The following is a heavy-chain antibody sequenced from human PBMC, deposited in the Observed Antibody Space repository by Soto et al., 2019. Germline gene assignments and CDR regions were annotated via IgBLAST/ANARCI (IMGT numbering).Heavy chain of an antibody. J-gene: IGHJ6*02. Sequence: KASETLSLTCTVSGGSVSSGDYFWSWLRQSPGKRLEWIAYIYYSGSTNYNPSLKSRATISVDTSESQVSLTLTSMTAADAALYYCARSPNYYYYGFDVWGQGTAVTVSS. CDR3: ARSPNYYYYGFDV. CDR2: IYYSGST. CDR1: GGSVSSGDYF. D-gene: IGHD3-10*01. V-gene: IGHV4-61*08.